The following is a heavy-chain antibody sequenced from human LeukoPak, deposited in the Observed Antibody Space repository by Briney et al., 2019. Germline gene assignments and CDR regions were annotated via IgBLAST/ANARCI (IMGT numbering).Heavy chain of an antibody. J-gene: IGHJ4*02. Sequence: PGGSLRLSCVASGFTFSSYEMNWVRQAPGKGLEWVSYISSSGTTIYYADSVKGRFTIFRDNAKNSLYLQMNSLRAEDTAVYYCARDREGYYTDYWGQGTLVTVSS. CDR3: ARDREGYYTDY. D-gene: IGHD3-22*01. V-gene: IGHV3-48*03. CDR2: ISSSGTTI. CDR1: GFTFSSYE.